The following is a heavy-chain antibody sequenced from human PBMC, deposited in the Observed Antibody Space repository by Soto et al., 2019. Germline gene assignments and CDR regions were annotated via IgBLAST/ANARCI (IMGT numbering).Heavy chain of an antibody. CDR3: TRRADYYDSSGYRDY. CDR1: GFTFSGSA. V-gene: IGHV3-73*01. J-gene: IGHJ4*02. Sequence: GGSLRLSCAASGFTFSGSAMHWVRQASGKGLEWVGRIRSKANSYATAYAASVKGRFTISRDDSKNTAYLQMNSLKTEDTAVYYFTRRADYYDSSGYRDYWGQGTLVTVSS. CDR2: IRSKANSYAT. D-gene: IGHD3-22*01.